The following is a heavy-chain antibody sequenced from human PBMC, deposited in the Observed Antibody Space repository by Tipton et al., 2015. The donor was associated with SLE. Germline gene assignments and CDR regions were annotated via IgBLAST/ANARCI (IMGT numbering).Heavy chain of an antibody. Sequence: TLSLTCTVSGGSISSHYWSWIRQPPGKGLEWIGYVYHSGSTNYNPSLKSRVTISVDTSKNQFSLKLSSVTAADTAVYYCARGRVVVVPAAPLDYWGQGTLVTVSS. CDR1: GGSISSHY. J-gene: IGHJ4*02. V-gene: IGHV4-59*11. D-gene: IGHD2-2*01. CDR3: ARGRVVVVPAAPLDY. CDR2: VYHSGST.